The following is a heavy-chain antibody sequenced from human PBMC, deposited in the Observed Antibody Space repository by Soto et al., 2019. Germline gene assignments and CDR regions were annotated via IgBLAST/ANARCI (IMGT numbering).Heavy chain of an antibody. Sequence: SETLSLTSTVSGTSISSSYWSWIRQPPGKGLEWIGYIFHSGTTNYNPSLKSRVTISVDTSKNQFSLNLSSLTTADTAVYYCARGPYTSSSEWFDPWGQGTLVTVSS. CDR1: GTSISSSY. D-gene: IGHD6-6*01. J-gene: IGHJ5*02. CDR2: IFHSGTT. CDR3: ARGPYTSSSEWFDP. V-gene: IGHV4-59*01.